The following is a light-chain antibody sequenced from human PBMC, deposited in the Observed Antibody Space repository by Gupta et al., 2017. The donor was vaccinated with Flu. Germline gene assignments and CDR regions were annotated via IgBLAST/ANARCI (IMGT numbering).Light chain of an antibody. CDR3: AAWDDILGGQV. CDR1: RFNVQTYN. CDR2: GDD. J-gene: IGLJ3*02. Sequence: QSVLIQPPTTSGTPGQRVIISCSGTRFNVQTYNVNWYRQVPGLAPTLLIAGDDERPSGVPDRFSGSKSGTSASLAIDGLRSEDEAHYYCAAWDDILGGQVFGGGTRLTVL. V-gene: IGLV1-47*01.